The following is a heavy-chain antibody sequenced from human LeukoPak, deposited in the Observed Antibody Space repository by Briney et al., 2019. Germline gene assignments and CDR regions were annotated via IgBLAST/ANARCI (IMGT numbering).Heavy chain of an antibody. D-gene: IGHD2-15*01. Sequence: SETLSLTCTVSGGSISSYYWSWIRQPAGKGLEWIGRIYTSGSTNYDPSLKSRVTMSVDTSKNQFSLKLSSVTAADTAVYYCARDRAYCGGGRCYSRDFDNWGQGTLVTVSS. V-gene: IGHV4-4*07. CDR2: IYTSGST. J-gene: IGHJ4*02. CDR1: GGSISSYY. CDR3: ARDRAYCGGGRCYSRDFDN.